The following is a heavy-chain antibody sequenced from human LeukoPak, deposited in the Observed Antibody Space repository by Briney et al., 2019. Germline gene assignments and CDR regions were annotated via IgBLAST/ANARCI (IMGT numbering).Heavy chain of an antibody. V-gene: IGHV4-34*01. D-gene: IGHD1-1*01. Sequence: SETLSLTCAVYGGSFSGYYWSWIRQPPGKGLEWIGEINHSGSTNYNPSLKSRVTISVDTSKNQFSLKLSSVTAADTAVYYCASGPDGGQLGDYWGQGTLVTVSS. J-gene: IGHJ4*02. CDR2: INHSGST. CDR1: GGSFSGYY. CDR3: ASGPDGGQLGDY.